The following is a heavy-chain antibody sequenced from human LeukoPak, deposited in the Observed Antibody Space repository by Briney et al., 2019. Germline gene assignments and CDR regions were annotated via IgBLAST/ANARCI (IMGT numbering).Heavy chain of an antibody. J-gene: IGHJ3*02. Sequence: SVKVCCKASGGTFSSYAISWVRQAPGQGLEWMGGIIPIFGTANYAQKFQGRVTITTDESTSTAYMELSSLRSEDTAVYYCARAGGDLGAFDIWGQGTMVTVSS. CDR2: IIPIFGTA. CDR1: GGTFSSYA. D-gene: IGHD2-21*02. CDR3: ARAGGDLGAFDI. V-gene: IGHV1-69*05.